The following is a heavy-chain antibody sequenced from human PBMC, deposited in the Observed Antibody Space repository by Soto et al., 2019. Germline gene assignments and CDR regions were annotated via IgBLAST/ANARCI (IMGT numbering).Heavy chain of an antibody. Sequence: QVQVVQSGTEVKKPGASVKVSCKASGYTFTSYAMHWVRQAPGQRLEWMGWINAGNGHTKYSQKFQGRVTLSRDTSASTVYMDLSSLRSEDTAMYYCARVNLVYGDSERYYYVDVWGKGTMVTVSS. CDR3: ARVNLVYGDSERYYYVDV. CDR2: INAGNGHT. J-gene: IGHJ6*03. CDR1: GYTFTSYA. V-gene: IGHV1-3*01. D-gene: IGHD4-17*01.